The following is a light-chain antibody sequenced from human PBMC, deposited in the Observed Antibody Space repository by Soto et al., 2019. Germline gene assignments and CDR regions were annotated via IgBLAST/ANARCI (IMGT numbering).Light chain of an antibody. J-gene: IGKJ5*01. V-gene: IGKV3-11*01. CDR1: QSVSIY. CDR2: DAS. Sequence: EIVLTQSPATLSLSPGERATLSCRASQSVSIYLAWYQQKPGQAPRLLIYDASNRATGVPARFSGSGSGTDFTLTIRGLEAEAFAFCHWQQSRHSITFGQGTRLEIK. CDR3: QQSRHSIT.